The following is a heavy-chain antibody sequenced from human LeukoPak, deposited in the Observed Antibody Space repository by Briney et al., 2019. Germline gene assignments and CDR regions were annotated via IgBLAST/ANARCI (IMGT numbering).Heavy chain of an antibody. J-gene: IGHJ5*02. V-gene: IGHV4-39*01. CDR3: ARRLSDFWSGSKYNWFDP. D-gene: IGHD3-3*01. CDR1: GGSISSSSYY. Sequence: SETLSLTCTVSGGSISSSSYYWGWIRQPPGKGLEWIVSIYYSGSTYYNPSLKSRVTISVDTSKNQFSLKLSSVTAADTAVYYCARRLSDFWSGSKYNWFDPWGQGTLVTVSS. CDR2: IYYSGST.